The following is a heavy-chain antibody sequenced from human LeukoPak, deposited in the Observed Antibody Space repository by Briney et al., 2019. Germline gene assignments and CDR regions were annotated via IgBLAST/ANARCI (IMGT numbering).Heavy chain of an antibody. CDR3: TKEGLPSGSSWSAWFDP. V-gene: IGHV3-30*18. CDR1: GFTFSIYG. D-gene: IGHD3-10*01. Sequence: GGSLRLSCTASGFTFSIYGTHWVRQAPGKGLEWVAVIANDAITTYYADSVKGRFTISRDNSKNTLYLQMNSLRAEDTAVYYCTKEGLPSGSSWSAWFDPWGQGTLVTVSS. J-gene: IGHJ5*02. CDR2: IANDAITT.